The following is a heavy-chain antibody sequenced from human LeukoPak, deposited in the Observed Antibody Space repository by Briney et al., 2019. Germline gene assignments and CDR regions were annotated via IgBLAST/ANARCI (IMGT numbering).Heavy chain of an antibody. CDR3: AKDGGSYYYNWFDP. J-gene: IGHJ5*02. V-gene: IGHV3-21*04. CDR1: GFTCSDYS. Sequence: MSGGSLRLSCAASGFTCSDYSMNWVRQAPGKGLEWVSSISSSSSYIYYADSVKGRFTISRDNSKNTLYLQMNSLRAEDTAVYYCAKDGGSYYYNWFDPWGQGTLVTVSS. D-gene: IGHD1-26*01. CDR2: ISSSSSYI.